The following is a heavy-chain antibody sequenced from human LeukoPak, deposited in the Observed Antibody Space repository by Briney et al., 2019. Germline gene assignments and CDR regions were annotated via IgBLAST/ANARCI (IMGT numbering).Heavy chain of an antibody. Sequence: SRTLSLTCAVSGGSISSSNWWSWVRQPPGKGLEWIGEIYHSGSTNYNPSLKSRVTISVDKSKNQFSLKLSSVTAADTAVYYCATLKLGILTGYENWGQGTLVTVSS. V-gene: IGHV4-4*02. CDR1: GGSISSSNW. D-gene: IGHD3-9*01. CDR3: ATLKLGILTGYEN. CDR2: IYHSGST. J-gene: IGHJ4*02.